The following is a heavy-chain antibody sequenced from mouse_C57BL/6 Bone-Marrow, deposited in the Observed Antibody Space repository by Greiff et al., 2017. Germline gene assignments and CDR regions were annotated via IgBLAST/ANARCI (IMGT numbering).Heavy chain of an antibody. J-gene: IGHJ2*01. CDR2: INPGSGGT. V-gene: IGHV1-54*01. CDR1: GYAFTNYL. CDR3: ARGLWYFDY. D-gene: IGHD1-1*02. Sequence: QVQLQQSGAELVRPGTSVKVSCKASGYAFTNYLIEWVKQRPGQGLEWIGVINPGSGGTNYNEKFKGKATLTADKSSSTAYMQLSSLTSEDSAVYSCARGLWYFDYWGQGTTLTVSS.